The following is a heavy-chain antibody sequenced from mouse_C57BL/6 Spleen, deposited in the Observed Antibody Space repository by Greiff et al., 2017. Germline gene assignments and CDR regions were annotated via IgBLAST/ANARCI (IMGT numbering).Heavy chain of an antibody. CDR2: INPYNGGT. CDR1: GSTFTDYY. Sequence: EVQLQQSGPVLVKPGASVKMSCKASGSTFTDYYMNWVKQSHGKRLAWIGVINPYNGGTSYNQKFKGKATLTVDKSSSTAYMELNSLTSEDSAVYYCARGLLQYYAMDNWGQGTSVTDSS. D-gene: IGHD2-3*01. CDR3: ARGLLQYYAMDN. J-gene: IGHJ4*01. V-gene: IGHV1-19*01.